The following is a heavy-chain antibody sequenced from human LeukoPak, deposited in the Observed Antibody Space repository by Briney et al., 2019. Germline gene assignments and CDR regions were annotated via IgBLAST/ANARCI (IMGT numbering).Heavy chain of an antibody. V-gene: IGHV3-15*01. CDR2: IRRTTDGGTT. J-gene: IGHJ4*02. CDR1: GFTFSSSW. CDR3: TTMTTDN. Sequence: PGGSLRLSCAASGFTFSSSWMHWVRQAPGKGLEWVGRIRRTTDGGTTDYAAPVKGRFTISRDDSKNTLYLQMNSLKTEDTAVYYCTTMTTDNWGQGTPVTVSS. D-gene: IGHD4-11*01.